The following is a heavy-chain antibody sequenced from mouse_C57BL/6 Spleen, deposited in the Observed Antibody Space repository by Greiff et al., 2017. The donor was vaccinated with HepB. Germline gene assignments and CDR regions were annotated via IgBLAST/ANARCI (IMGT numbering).Heavy chain of an antibody. CDR1: GYTFTSYT. Sequence: QVQLKESGAELARPGASVKMSCKASGYTFTSYTMHWVKQRPGQGLEWIGYINPSSGYTKYNQKFKDKATLTADKSSSTAYMQLSSLTSEDSAVYYCARLDDYLSWFAYWGQGTLVTVSA. CDR3: ARLDDYLSWFAY. V-gene: IGHV1-4*01. D-gene: IGHD2-4*01. CDR2: INPSSGYT. J-gene: IGHJ3*01.